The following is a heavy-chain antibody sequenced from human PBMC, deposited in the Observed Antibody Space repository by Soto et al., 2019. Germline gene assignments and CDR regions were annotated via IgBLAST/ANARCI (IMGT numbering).Heavy chain of an antibody. D-gene: IGHD3-22*01. Sequence: GGSLRLSCAASGFTFSDYYMSWILQAPGKGLEWVSYISSSSSYTNYADSVKGRFTISRDNAKNSLYLQMNSLRAEDTAVYYCAREDSSGALDYWGQGTLVTVSS. V-gene: IGHV3-11*06. CDR3: AREDSSGALDY. J-gene: IGHJ4*02. CDR1: GFTFSDYY. CDR2: ISSSSSYT.